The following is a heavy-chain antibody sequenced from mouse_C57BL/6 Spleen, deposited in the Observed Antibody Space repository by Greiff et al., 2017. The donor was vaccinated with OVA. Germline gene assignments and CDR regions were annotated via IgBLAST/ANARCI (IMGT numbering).Heavy chain of an antibody. CDR3: ARESHYYGSSYSAMDY. J-gene: IGHJ4*01. CDR2: ISYDGSN. D-gene: IGHD1-1*01. Sequence: EVKLEESGPGLVKPSQSLSLTCSVTGYSITSGYYWNWIRQFPGNKLEWMGYISYDGSNNYNPSLKNRISITRYTSKNQFFLKLNSVTTEDTATYYFARESHYYGSSYSAMDYWGQGTSVTVSS. CDR1: GYSITSGYY. V-gene: IGHV3-6*01.